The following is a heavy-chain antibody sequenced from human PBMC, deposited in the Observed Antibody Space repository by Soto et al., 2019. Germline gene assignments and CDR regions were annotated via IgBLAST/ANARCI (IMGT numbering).Heavy chain of an antibody. J-gene: IGHJ6*02. Sequence: QVQLQQWGAGLLKPSETLSLTCAVYGGSFSGYYWSWIRQPPGKGLEWIGEINHSGSTNYNPSLKSRVTISRDNSKNTLYLQMNSLRAEDTAVYYCARDRYSKSDYKYGMDVWGQGTTVTVSS. V-gene: IGHV4-34*01. CDR3: ARDRYSKSDYKYGMDV. D-gene: IGHD6-13*01. CDR1: GGSFSGYY. CDR2: INHSGST.